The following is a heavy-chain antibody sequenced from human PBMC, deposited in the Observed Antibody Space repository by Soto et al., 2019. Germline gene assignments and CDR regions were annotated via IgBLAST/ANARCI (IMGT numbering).Heavy chain of an antibody. CDR1: GFTVSSNY. Sequence: GSLRLSCAASGFTVSSNYMSWVRQAPGKGLEWVSVIYSGGSTYYADSVKGRFTISRDNSKNTLYLQMNSLRAEDTAVYYCARDLYYDSSGYYSTSLDYWGQGT. V-gene: IGHV3-66*01. CDR2: IYSGGST. J-gene: IGHJ4*02. CDR3: ARDLYYDSSGYYSTSLDY. D-gene: IGHD3-22*01.